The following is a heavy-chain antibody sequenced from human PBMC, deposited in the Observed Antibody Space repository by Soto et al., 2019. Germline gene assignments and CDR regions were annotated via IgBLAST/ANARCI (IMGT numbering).Heavy chain of an antibody. D-gene: IGHD5-18*01. V-gene: IGHV3-23*01. CDR1: GFTFSSYA. Sequence: GGSLRLSCAASGFTFSSYAMSWVRQAPGKGLEWVSAISGSGGSTYYADSVKGRFTISRDNSKNTLYLQMNSLRAEDTAAYYCAKDFTDSYGYVSADTHFDYWGQGTLVTVSS. J-gene: IGHJ4*02. CDR2: ISGSGGST. CDR3: AKDFTDSYGYVSADTHFDY.